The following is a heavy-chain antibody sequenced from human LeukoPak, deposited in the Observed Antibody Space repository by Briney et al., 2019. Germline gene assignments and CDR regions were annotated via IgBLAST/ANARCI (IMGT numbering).Heavy chain of an antibody. J-gene: IGHJ2*01. V-gene: IGHV6-1*01. CDR3: ARDSPLTTVTTFPYWYFDL. D-gene: IGHD4-17*01. CDR1: GDSVSSNSAA. Sequence: SQTLSLTCAISGDSVSSNSAAWNWIGQSPSRGLEWLGRTYYRSKWYNDYAVSVKSRITINPDTSKNQFSLRLNSVTPEDTAVYYCARDSPLTTVTTFPYWYFDLWGRGTLVTVSS. CDR2: TYYRSKWYN.